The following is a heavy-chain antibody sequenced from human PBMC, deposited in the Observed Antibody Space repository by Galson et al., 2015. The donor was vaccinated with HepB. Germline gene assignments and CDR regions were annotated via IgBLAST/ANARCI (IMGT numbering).Heavy chain of an antibody. CDR3: AKDRYGSSGSPSGDY. D-gene: IGHD3-22*01. Sequence: SLRLSCAASGFTFSSYAMSWVRQAPGKGLEWVSAISGNGGSTYYADSVKGRFTISRDNSKNTLYLQMNSLRAEDTAVYYCAKDRYGSSGSPSGDYWGQGTLGTVSS. CDR1: GFTFSSYA. J-gene: IGHJ4*02. V-gene: IGHV3-23*01. CDR2: ISGNGGST.